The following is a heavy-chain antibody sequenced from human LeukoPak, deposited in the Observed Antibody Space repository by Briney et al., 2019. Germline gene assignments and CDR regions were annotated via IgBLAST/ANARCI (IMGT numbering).Heavy chain of an antibody. V-gene: IGHV1-18*01. J-gene: IGHJ6*02. CDR3: ARDLSPHYSYGMDV. CDR1: GYTFTRYG. Sequence: ASVTVSCKASGYTFTRYGISWVRQAPGQGLEWMGWISAYNGNTKYAQKLQGRVTMTTDTSTSTAYMELRSLRSDDTSVYYCARDLSPHYSYGMDVWGQGTTVTVSS. CDR2: ISAYNGNT.